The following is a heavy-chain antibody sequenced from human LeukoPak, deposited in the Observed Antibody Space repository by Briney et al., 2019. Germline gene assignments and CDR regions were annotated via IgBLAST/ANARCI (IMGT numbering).Heavy chain of an antibody. J-gene: IGHJ6*03. CDR3: ARGILFSGRPTMFGEVANYYMDV. D-gene: IGHD3-3*01. CDR1: ADSISNYY. V-gene: IGHV4-4*07. Sequence: SETLSLTCTVSADSISNYYWSWIGQPAGKGLEWIGRIYTSGTTNYNPSLKSRVTMSVDASKNQFYLKVRSVTAADTAVYYCARGILFSGRPTMFGEVANYYMDVWGKGTVVTVSS. CDR2: IYTSGTT.